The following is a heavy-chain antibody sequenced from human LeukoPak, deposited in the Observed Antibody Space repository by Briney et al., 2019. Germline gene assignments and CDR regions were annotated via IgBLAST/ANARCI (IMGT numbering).Heavy chain of an antibody. Sequence: GESLKISCKGSGYSFTSYWIGWVRQMPGKGLEWMGIIYPGDSDTRYSPSFQGQVTISADKSISTAYLQWSSLKASDTAMYYCARRHYNFWSGPHYYFDYWGQGTLVTVSS. J-gene: IGHJ4*02. CDR1: GYSFTSYW. V-gene: IGHV5-51*01. CDR2: IYPGDSDT. CDR3: ARRHYNFWSGPHYYFDY. D-gene: IGHD3-3*01.